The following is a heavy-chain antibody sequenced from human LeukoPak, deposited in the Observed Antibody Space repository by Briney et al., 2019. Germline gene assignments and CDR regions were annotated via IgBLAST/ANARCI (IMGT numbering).Heavy chain of an antibody. Sequence: SETLSLTCTVSGGSISSTSYYWGWIRQPPGKGLEWIGNVYYSGSTYYSPSLKSRVTISVDTSKNQFSLTLSSVTAADTAVYYCARGGGTWFDYWGQGTLVTVSS. CDR3: ARGGGTWFDY. V-gene: IGHV4-39*07. J-gene: IGHJ4*02. CDR1: GGSISSTSYY. CDR2: VYYSGST.